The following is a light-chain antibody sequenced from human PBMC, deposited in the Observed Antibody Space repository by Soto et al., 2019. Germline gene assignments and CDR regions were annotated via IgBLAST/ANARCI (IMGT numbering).Light chain of an antibody. V-gene: IGKV3-20*01. J-gene: IGKJ5*01. Sequence: EIVLTQSPGTLSLSPGERATLSCRASHSVTSSYLTWYQQKPGQAPRLLIYCASTRAAGIPDRFSGRGPGPDFALTNSSQEDDDCEGYYCQQYGKLPITLGQATRVE. CDR1: HSVTSSY. CDR2: CAS. CDR3: QQYGKLPIT.